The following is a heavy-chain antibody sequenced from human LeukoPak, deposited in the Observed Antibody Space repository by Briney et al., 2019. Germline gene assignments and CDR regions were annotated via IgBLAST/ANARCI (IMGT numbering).Heavy chain of an antibody. Sequence: PSGTLSLTCGVSDGSVSSTNWWTWIRQPPGKGLEWIGEVHLDGRTNFNPSLKSRLTMSVDLSENHVSLKLTSVTAADTAVYYCAREGGFYRPLDYSGQGTLVTVSS. CDR3: AREGGFYRPLDY. CDR1: DGSVSSTNW. CDR2: VHLDGRT. D-gene: IGHD6-25*01. V-gene: IGHV4-4*02. J-gene: IGHJ4*02.